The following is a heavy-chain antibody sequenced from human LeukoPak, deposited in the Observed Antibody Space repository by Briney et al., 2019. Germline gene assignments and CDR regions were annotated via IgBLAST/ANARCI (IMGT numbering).Heavy chain of an antibody. J-gene: IGHJ3*02. D-gene: IGHD3-22*01. V-gene: IGHV4-59*12. CDR1: GGSISSYY. CDR3: ARGRSVYAFDI. CDR2: IYYSGST. Sequence: SETLSLTCTVSGGSISSYYWSWIRQPPGKGLEWIGYIYYSGSTNYNPSLKSRVTISVDKSKNQFSLKLRSVTAADTAVYYCARGRSVYAFDIWGQGTMVTVSS.